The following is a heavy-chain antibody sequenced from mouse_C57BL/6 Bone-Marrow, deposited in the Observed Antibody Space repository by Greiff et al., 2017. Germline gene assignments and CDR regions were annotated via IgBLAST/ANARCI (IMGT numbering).Heavy chain of an antibody. Sequence: EVHLVESGGGLVKPGGSLKLSCAASGFTFSSYAMSWVRQTPEKRLEWVATISDGGSYTYYPDNVKGRVTNSRDNAKNNLYLQMSHLKSEDTAMYYCARVVYYYGSSFDYWGQGTTLTVSS. CDR3: ARVVYYYGSSFDY. CDR1: GFTFSSYA. J-gene: IGHJ2*01. V-gene: IGHV5-4*01. D-gene: IGHD1-1*01. CDR2: ISDGGSYT.